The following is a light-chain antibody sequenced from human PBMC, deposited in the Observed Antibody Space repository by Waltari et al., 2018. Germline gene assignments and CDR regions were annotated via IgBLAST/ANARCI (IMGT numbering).Light chain of an antibody. CDR1: SSDIGYYNY. CDR2: DVS. Sequence: QSALTQPASVSGSPGQSITISCSGTSSDIGYYNYVSWYQQHPGKAPKLMIYDVSDRPSGVSNRFSGSTSDNTASLTISGLQAEDEADYYCSTLTSSNTLLFGGGTKLTVL. V-gene: IGLV2-14*03. J-gene: IGLJ2*01. CDR3: STLTSSNTLL.